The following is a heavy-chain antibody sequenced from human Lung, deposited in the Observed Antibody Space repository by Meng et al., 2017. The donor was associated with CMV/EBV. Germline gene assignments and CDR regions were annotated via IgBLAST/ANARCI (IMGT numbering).Heavy chain of an antibody. Sequence: GGSXRLXXAASGFTFSSYAMHWVRQAPGKGLEWVAVISYDGSNKYYADSVKGRFTISRDNSKNTLYLQMNSLRAEDTAVYYCARTGGGVSRAAFDIWGQGTMVXVSS. CDR1: GFTFSSYA. J-gene: IGHJ3*02. CDR2: ISYDGSNK. CDR3: ARTGGGVSRAAFDI. D-gene: IGHD3-16*01. V-gene: IGHV3-30*04.